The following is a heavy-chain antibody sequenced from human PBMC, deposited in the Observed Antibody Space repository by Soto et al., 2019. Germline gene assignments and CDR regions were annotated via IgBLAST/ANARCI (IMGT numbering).Heavy chain of an antibody. CDR1: GYTFTSYA. J-gene: IGHJ1*01. CDR2: ISAYNGNT. Sequence: ASVKVSCKASGYTFTSYAISWVRQAPGQGLEWMGWISAYNGNTNYAQKLQGRVTMTTDTSTTTAYMDLSSLRSEDTAVYYCARDEQDWGQGTLVTVSS. CDR3: ARDEQD. V-gene: IGHV1-18*01.